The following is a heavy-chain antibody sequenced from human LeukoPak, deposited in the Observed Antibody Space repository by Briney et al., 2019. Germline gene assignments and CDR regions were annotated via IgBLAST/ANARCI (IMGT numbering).Heavy chain of an antibody. CDR1: GFIFSTYE. CDR2: IYHSGST. Sequence: PGGSLRLSCAASGFIFSTYEMNWVRQAPGKGLEWIGSIYHSGSTYYNPSLKSRVTISVDTSKNQFSLKLSSVTAADTAVYYCAREGYYDSSGYSEGAFDIWGQGTMVTVSS. CDR3: AREGYYDSSGYSEGAFDI. J-gene: IGHJ3*02. V-gene: IGHV4-38-2*02. D-gene: IGHD3-22*01.